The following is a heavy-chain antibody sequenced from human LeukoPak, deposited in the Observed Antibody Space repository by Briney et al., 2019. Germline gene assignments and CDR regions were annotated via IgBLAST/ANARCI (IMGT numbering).Heavy chain of an antibody. CDR2: MNPNSGNT. J-gene: IGHJ6*02. D-gene: IGHD2-15*01. CDR3: ARGEAVVAAGAISVVYYYGMDV. CDR1: RYTFTSYD. Sequence: GASVKVSCKASRYTFTSYDINWVRQATGQGLEWMGWMNPNSGNTGYARKFQGRVTMTRNTSISTAYMELSSLRSEDTAVYYCARGEAVVAAGAISVVYYYGMDVWGQGTTVTVSS. V-gene: IGHV1-8*01.